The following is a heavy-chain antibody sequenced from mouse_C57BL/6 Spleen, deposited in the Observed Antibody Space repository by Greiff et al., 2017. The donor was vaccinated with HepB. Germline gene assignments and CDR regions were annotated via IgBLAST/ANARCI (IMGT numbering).Heavy chain of an antibody. Sequence: EVQLQQSGPELVKPGASVKISCKASGYSFTGYYMNWVKQSPEKSLEWIGEINPSTGGTTYNQKFKAKATLTVDKSSSTAYMQLKRLTSEDSAVYYCARIPYDYDPYYFDYWGQGTTLTVSS. D-gene: IGHD2-4*01. CDR2: INPSTGGT. V-gene: IGHV1-42*01. J-gene: IGHJ2*01. CDR1: GYSFTGYY. CDR3: ARIPYDYDPYYFDY.